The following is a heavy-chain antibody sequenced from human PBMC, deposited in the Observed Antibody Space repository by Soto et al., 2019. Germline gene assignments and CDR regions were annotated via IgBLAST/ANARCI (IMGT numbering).Heavy chain of an antibody. Sequence: SQTHPRTDALSCGNITNNSYLRALIRQPPGKGLEWIGSIYYSGTTYYNPSLKSRVTISVDRSKNQFSLKLSAVTAADTAVYYCARHFSVDYFDYWGQGALVTVSS. J-gene: IGHJ4*02. V-gene: IGHV4-39*01. CDR1: CGNITNNSYL. CDR3: ARHFSVDYFDY. CDR2: IYYSGTT.